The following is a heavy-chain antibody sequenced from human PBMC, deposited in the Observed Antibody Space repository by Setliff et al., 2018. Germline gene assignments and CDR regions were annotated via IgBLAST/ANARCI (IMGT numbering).Heavy chain of an antibody. D-gene: IGHD3-9*01. J-gene: IGHJ6*02. Sequence: SETLSLTCTVSGGSISSGDYYWSWIRQPPGKGLEWIGSIYYSGSTNYNPSLKSRVTISVDTSKNQFSLKLSSVTAADTAVYYCARAPQPDWLSYYYYYYGMDVWGQGTTVTVSS. V-gene: IGHV4-61*08. CDR2: IYYSGST. CDR1: GGSISSGDYY. CDR3: ARAPQPDWLSYYYYYYGMDV.